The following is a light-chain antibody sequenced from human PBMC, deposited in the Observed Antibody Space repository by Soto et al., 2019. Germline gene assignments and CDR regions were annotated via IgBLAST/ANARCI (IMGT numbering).Light chain of an antibody. V-gene: IGLV8-61*01. CDR2: STN. Sequence: QTAVTQEPSLSVSPGGTVTLTCGLSSGSVSTSYYPSWYQQTPGQAPRTLIYSTNTRSSGVPDRFSGSILGNKAALTITGAQADDESDYYCVLYMGSGISVFGGGTKLTVL. J-gene: IGLJ2*01. CDR1: SGSVSTSYY. CDR3: VLYMGSGISV.